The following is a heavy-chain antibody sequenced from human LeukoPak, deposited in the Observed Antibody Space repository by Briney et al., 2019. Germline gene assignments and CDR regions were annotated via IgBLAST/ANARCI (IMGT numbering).Heavy chain of an antibody. CDR1: GYTFTSYG. J-gene: IGHJ5*02. CDR3: ARGRAARPFYNWFDP. CDR2: ISAYNGNT. V-gene: IGHV1-18*01. Sequence: ASVKVSCKASGYTFTSYGISWVRQAPGQGLEWMGWISAYNGNTNYAQKLQGRVTMPTDSSTSTDYMELGSLRSDDTAVYYCARGRAARPFYNWFDPWGEGTLVTVSS. D-gene: IGHD6-6*01.